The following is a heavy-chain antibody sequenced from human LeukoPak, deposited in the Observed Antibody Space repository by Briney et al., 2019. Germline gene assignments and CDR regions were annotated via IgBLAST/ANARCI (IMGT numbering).Heavy chain of an antibody. D-gene: IGHD6-13*01. CDR1: GATFSSYA. V-gene: IGHV1-69*01. CDR3: ARDPIGSSWSNWFDP. Sequence: SVKVSCKASGATFSSYAISWVRQAPGQGLEWMGGIIPIFGTANYAQKFQGRVTITADESTSTAYMELSSLRSEDTAVYYCARDPIGSSWSNWFDPWGQGTLVTVSS. J-gene: IGHJ5*02. CDR2: IIPIFGTA.